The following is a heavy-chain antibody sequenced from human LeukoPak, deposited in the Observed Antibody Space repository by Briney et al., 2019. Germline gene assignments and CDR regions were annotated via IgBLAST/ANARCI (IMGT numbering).Heavy chain of an antibody. CDR1: GFTFSNYV. J-gene: IGHJ4*02. CDR2: ISVSGGGT. V-gene: IGHV3-23*01. D-gene: IGHD2-2*02. CDR3: AKDLKYCSSSSCYNLGEIDY. Sequence: PGGSLRLSCTASGFTFSNYVMSWVRQAPGKGLEWVGSISVSGGGTNSAESVTGRFTISSYKSKYTLNVHMNSLRVDDEAEDSFAKDLKYCSSSSCYNLGEIDYWGQGILVTVSS.